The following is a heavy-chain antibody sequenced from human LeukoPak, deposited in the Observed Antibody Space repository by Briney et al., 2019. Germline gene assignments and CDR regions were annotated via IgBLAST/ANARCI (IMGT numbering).Heavy chain of an antibody. Sequence: APVKVSCKASGYTFTSYGISWVRQAPGQGLEWMGWISAYNGNTNYAQKLQGRVTMTTDTSTSTAYMELRSLRSDDTAVYYCARVIVVVVAAYHFDYWGQGTLVTVSS. CDR1: GYTFTSYG. D-gene: IGHD2-15*01. CDR2: ISAYNGNT. V-gene: IGHV1-18*01. J-gene: IGHJ4*02. CDR3: ARVIVVVVAAYHFDY.